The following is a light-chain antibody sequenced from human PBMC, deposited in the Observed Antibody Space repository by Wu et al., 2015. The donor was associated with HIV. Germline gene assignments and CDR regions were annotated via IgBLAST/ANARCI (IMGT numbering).Light chain of an antibody. CDR2: AAS. CDR1: QSISSY. V-gene: IGKV1-39*01. J-gene: IGKJ1*01. CDR3: QKYNTAPWT. Sequence: DIQMTQSPSSLSASVGDRVTITCRASQSISSYLNWYQQKPGKAPKLLIYAASILQSGVPSRFSGSGSGTDFTLTISSLQPEDVATYYCQKYNTAPWTFGQGTKVEMK.